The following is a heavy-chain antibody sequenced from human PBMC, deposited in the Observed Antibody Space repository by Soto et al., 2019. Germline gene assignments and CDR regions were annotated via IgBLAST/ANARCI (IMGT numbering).Heavy chain of an antibody. CDR3: ARTSAAGKYYYGMDV. CDR2: IYPGDSDT. D-gene: IGHD6-13*01. V-gene: IGHV5-51*01. CDR1: GYSFTSYW. Sequence: EVQLVQSGAEVKKPGESLKISCNGSGYSFTSYWIGWLRQMPGKGLEWMGIIYPGDSDTRYSPSFQGQVTISADKSISTASLQWSSLKASDTAMYYCARTSAAGKYYYGMDVWGQGTTVTVSS. J-gene: IGHJ6*02.